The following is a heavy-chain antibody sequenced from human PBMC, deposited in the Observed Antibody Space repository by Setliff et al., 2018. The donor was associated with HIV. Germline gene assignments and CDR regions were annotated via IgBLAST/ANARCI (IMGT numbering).Heavy chain of an antibody. V-gene: IGHV3-74*01. CDR1: GLTFGSQW. J-gene: IGHJ4*02. CDR2: ISPDGSVI. D-gene: IGHD1-26*01. Sequence: GGSLSLSCAASGLTFGSQWMHWVRQAPGKGLVWVSRISPDGSVINYAGSVKGRFTISRDNAKNTLYLQMNGLRAEDTAVYYCVRGIVGASVFNYWGQGTQVTVSS. CDR3: VRGIVGASVFNY.